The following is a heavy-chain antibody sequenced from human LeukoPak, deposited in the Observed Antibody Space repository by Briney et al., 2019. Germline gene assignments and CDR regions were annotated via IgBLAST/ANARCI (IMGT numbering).Heavy chain of an antibody. CDR2: IYSGGST. CDR3: ARAYHYYDSSGYAY. D-gene: IGHD3-22*01. V-gene: IGHV3-53*04. Sequence: PGGSLRLSCAASGFTVSSNYMSWVRQAPGKGLEWVSVIYSGGSTYYADSVKGRFTISRHNSKNTLYLQMNSLRAEDTAVYDCARAYHYYDSSGYAYWGQGTLVTVSS. CDR1: GFTVSSNY. J-gene: IGHJ4*02.